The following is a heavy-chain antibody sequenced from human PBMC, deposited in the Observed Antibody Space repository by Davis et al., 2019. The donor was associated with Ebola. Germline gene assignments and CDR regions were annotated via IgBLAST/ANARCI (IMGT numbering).Heavy chain of an antibody. CDR3: AKAPGPGIAAPYFDY. Sequence: GESLKISCAASGFTFSSYGMHWVRQAPGKGLEWVAVISYDGSNKYYADSVKGRFTISRDNSKNTLYLQMNSLRAEDTAVYYCAKAPGPGIAAPYFDYWGQGTLVTVSS. J-gene: IGHJ4*02. CDR1: GFTFSSYG. V-gene: IGHV3-30*18. CDR2: ISYDGSNK. D-gene: IGHD6-6*01.